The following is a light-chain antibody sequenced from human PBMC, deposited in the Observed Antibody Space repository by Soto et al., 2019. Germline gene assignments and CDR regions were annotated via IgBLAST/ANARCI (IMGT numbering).Light chain of an antibody. CDR2: SNN. J-gene: IGLJ3*02. V-gene: IGLV1-44*01. CDR3: ATWDDSLIGWV. CDR1: SSNIGSNT. Sequence: QLVLTQPPSVSGTPGQRVTISCSGSSSNIGSNTVNWYQQFPGTAPKLLIYSNNQWPSGVPDRFSGSKSGTSASLAISGLQSEDEADYYCATWDDSLIGWVFGGGTKVTVL.